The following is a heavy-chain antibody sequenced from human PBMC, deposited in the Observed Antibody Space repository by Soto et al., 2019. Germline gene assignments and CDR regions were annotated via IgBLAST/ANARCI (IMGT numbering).Heavy chain of an antibody. CDR2: INPRNGDT. CDR3: VRGIARGWGTRFDS. J-gene: IGHJ5*01. D-gene: IGHD6-19*01. CDR1: GFTFIDDF. Sequence: ASVKVSFPASGFTFIDDFIHGVRHAPGQGLVWAAWINPRNGDTRYSKQFQGRVTLPTDPYINTAFVDLTSLTSDDTAVYYCVRGIARGWGTRFDSCGQGTPVTVS. V-gene: IGHV1-2*02.